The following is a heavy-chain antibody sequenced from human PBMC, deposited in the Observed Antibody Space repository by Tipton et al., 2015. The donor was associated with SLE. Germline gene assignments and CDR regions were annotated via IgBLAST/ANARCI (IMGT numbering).Heavy chain of an antibody. CDR1: GYSIISDYW. J-gene: IGHJ3*02. Sequence: TLSLTCAVSGYSIISDYWWGWIRQTPGKGLEWIGRIYSSGSPNYNPSLKSRVTMSVDTSKNQFSLKLSSVTAADTAVYFCARPIVGVAAFHIWGPGTMVTVSS. V-gene: IGHV4-28*01. CDR3: ARPIVGVAAFHI. CDR2: IYSSGSP. D-gene: IGHD1-26*01.